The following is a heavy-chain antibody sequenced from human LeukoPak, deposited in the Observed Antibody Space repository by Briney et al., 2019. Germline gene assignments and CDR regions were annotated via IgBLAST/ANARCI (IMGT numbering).Heavy chain of an antibody. V-gene: IGHV3-30*04. CDR2: ISYDGSNK. D-gene: IGHD6-13*01. CDR3: ARGARGAAAVLDY. CDR1: GFTFSSYA. Sequence: GGSLRLSCAASGFTFSSYAMHWVRQAPGKGLEWVAVISYDGSNKYYADSVKGRFTTSRDNSKNTLYLQVNSLRAEDTAVYYCARGARGAAAVLDYWGQGTLVTVSS. J-gene: IGHJ4*02.